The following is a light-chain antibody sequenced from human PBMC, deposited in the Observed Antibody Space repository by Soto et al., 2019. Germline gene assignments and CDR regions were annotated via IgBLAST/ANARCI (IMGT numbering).Light chain of an antibody. CDR2: SNN. CDR3: AAWDYSLSGHVV. Sequence: QPVLTQPPSASGTPGQRVTISCSGSSSNIGSNYVYWYQQLPGTAPKLLIYSNNQRPSGVPDRFSGSKSGTSASLAISGLRSEDEADYYCAAWDYSLSGHVVFGGGTKVTVL. V-gene: IGLV1-47*02. J-gene: IGLJ2*01. CDR1: SSNIGSNY.